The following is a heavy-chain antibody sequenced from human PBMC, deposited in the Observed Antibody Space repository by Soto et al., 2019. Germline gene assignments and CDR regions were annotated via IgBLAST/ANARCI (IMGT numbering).Heavy chain of an antibody. CDR1: GGSISSGGYY. J-gene: IGHJ3*02. CDR2: IYYSGST. CDR3: ARAPLRGYCTNGVCPGGGAFDI. V-gene: IGHV4-31*03. Sequence: PSETLSLTCTVSGGSISSGGYYWSWIRQHPGKGLEWIGYIYYSGSTYYNPSLKSRVTISVDTSKNQFSLKLSSVTAADTAVYYCARAPLRGYCTNGVCPGGGAFDIWGQGTRVTVAS. D-gene: IGHD2-8*01.